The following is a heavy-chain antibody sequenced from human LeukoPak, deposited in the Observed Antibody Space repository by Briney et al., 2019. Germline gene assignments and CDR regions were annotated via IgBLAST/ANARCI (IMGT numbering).Heavy chain of an antibody. D-gene: IGHD6-25*01. CDR1: GFTFGSYW. CDR2: IKQDGGEK. V-gene: IGHV3-7*01. J-gene: IGHJ6*03. Sequence: PGGSLRLSCAASGFTFGSYWMSWVRQAPGKGLEWVATIKQDGGEKYYVDSVKGRFTISRDNAKNSLYLQMNSLRVEDTGLYYCAREAADDYYYYYMDVWGKGTTVTVSS. CDR3: AREAADDYYYYYMDV.